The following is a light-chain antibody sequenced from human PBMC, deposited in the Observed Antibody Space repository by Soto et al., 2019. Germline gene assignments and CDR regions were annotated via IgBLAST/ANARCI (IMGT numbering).Light chain of an antibody. CDR3: QQYSSSPPEFT. J-gene: IGKJ3*01. V-gene: IGKV3-20*01. CDR2: GAS. CDR1: QSISSNY. Sequence: EIVLKQSPGTLSLSPGERATLSCRASQSISSNYLAWYQQRPGQAPRLLIFGASYRATGIPDRFSGSGSGTDFTLNISRLEPEDFAVYYCQQYSSSPPEFTFGPGTRVDSK.